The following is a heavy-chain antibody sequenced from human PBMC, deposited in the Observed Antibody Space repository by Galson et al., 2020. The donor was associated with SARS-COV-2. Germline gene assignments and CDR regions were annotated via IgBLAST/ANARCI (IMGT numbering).Heavy chain of an antibody. J-gene: IGHJ4*02. D-gene: IGHD6-13*01. CDR1: GFSFSTYG. CDR2: IWYDASNQ. Sequence: QLGESLKISCAASGFSFSTYGMHWVRQAPGKGLEWVAVIWYDASNQYYGDSVKGRFTISRDNSKNTLYLQMNSLRAEDTAVYYCAKDFYQYSASWYEGSFDSWGQGTLVTVSS. CDR3: AKDFYQYSASWYEGSFDS. V-gene: IGHV3-33*06.